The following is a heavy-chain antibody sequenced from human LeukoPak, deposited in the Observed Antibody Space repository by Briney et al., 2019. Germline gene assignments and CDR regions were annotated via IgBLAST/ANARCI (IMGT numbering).Heavy chain of an antibody. CDR2: ISAYNGNT. Sequence: GASVKVSCKASGYTFTSYGISWVRQAPGQGLEWMGWISAYNGNTNYAQKLQGRVTMTTDTSTSTAYMELRSLRSDDTAVYYCASTLRVGATLHDAFDIWGQGTMVTVSS. CDR3: ASTLRVGATLHDAFDI. V-gene: IGHV1-18*01. D-gene: IGHD1-26*01. J-gene: IGHJ3*02. CDR1: GYTFTSYG.